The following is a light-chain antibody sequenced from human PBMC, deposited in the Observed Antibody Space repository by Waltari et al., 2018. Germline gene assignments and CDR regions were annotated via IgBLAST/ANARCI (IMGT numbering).Light chain of an antibody. J-gene: IGKJ3*01. CDR2: GTS. CDR3: QQTNIFPFT. V-gene: IGKV1D-12*01. Sequence: DIQLTQSPSSVSASVGDRVTITCRASQGVSSSLAWYQQKPGKAPNLLIYGTSILRGGVPSRFSGRGSGTDFALTISGLQPEDFATYYCQQTNIFPFTFGPGTKVDI. CDR1: QGVSSS.